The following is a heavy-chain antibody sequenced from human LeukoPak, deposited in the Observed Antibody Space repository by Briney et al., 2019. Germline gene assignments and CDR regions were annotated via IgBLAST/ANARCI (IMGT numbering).Heavy chain of an antibody. Sequence: SLRLSCAAPGFTFSSYGMHWVRQAPGKGLEWVAVISYDGSNKYYADSVKGRFTISRDNSKNTLYLQMNSLRAEDTAVYYCAKGILRVGASPDYWGQGTLVTVSS. CDR3: AKGILRVGASPDY. CDR1: GFTFSSYG. V-gene: IGHV3-30*18. CDR2: ISYDGSNK. D-gene: IGHD1-26*01. J-gene: IGHJ4*02.